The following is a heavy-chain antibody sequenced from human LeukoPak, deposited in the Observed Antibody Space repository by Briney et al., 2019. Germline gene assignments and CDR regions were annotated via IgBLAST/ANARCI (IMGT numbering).Heavy chain of an antibody. V-gene: IGHV3-21*01. CDR1: GFTFSSYS. CDR3: AREQAGIGGFDY. CDR2: ISSSSSYI. Sequence: GGSLRLSCAASGFTFSSYSMNWVRQAPGKGLEWVSSISSSSSYIYYADSVKGRFTISRDNAKNSLYLQINSLRAEDTAVYYCAREQAGIGGFDYWGQGTLVTVSS. D-gene: IGHD6-19*01. J-gene: IGHJ4*02.